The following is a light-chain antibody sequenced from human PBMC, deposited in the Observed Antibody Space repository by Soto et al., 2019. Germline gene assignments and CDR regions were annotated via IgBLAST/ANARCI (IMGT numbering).Light chain of an antibody. CDR2: GAS. CDR3: QQYGSSPTT. Sequence: DIVFTQSPGSLSFPPGERATVSCRSSQSVSSSYLAWYQQKPGQAPRLLIYGASSRATGIPDRFSGSGSGTDFTLTISRLEPEDFAVHYCQQYGSSPTTFGQGTKVDIK. CDR1: QSVSSSY. V-gene: IGKV3-20*01. J-gene: IGKJ1*01.